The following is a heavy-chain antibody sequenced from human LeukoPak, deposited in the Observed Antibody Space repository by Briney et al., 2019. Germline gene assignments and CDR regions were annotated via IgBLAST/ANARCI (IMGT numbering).Heavy chain of an antibody. J-gene: IGHJ4*02. V-gene: IGHV4-59*11. D-gene: IGHD2-15*01. CDR3: ARETYCSGGTCFFGPDY. CDR1: GDSISGHY. CDR2: IYYTGST. Sequence: SETLSLTCTVSGDSISGHYWSWIRQPPGKGLEYIGYIYYTGSTTYNPSLESRVTMSVDTSKNQFSLQLTSVTAADTAVYHCARETYCSGGTCFFGPDYWGQGTLVTVSS.